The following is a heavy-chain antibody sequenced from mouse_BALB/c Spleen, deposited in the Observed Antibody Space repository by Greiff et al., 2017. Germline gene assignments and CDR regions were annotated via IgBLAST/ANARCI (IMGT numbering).Heavy chain of an antibody. J-gene: IGHJ3*01. Sequence: VQLQQSGAELVRPGASVKLSCKASGYNFTDYEMHWVKQRPVHGLEWIGAIHPGSGGTDYNQKFKGKATLTADKSSSTAYMELSSLTSEDSAVYYYTKGYYGNYVWAYWGQGTLVTVSA. CDR2: IHPGSGGT. CDR1: GYNFTDYE. D-gene: IGHD2-1*01. V-gene: IGHV1-15*01. CDR3: TKGYYGNYVWAY.